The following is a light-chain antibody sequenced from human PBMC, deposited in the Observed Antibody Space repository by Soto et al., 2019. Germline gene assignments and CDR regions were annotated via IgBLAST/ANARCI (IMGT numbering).Light chain of an antibody. CDR2: GAT. CDR1: QDIRSN. CDR3: QQFDAPAT. V-gene: IGKV3-15*01. J-gene: IGKJ2*01. Sequence: EIVMTQSPATLSVSPGERATLSCRSSQDIRSNLAWYQQRPGQPPRLLIYGATSRATGVPARFSGSGSGTDFTLSISSLQSEDSAVYFCQQFDAPATFGQGTKLEMK.